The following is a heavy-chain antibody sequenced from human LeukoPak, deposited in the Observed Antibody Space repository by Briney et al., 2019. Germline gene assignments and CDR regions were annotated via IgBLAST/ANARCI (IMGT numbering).Heavy chain of an antibody. CDR1: GFTFSSYE. V-gene: IGHV3-48*03. J-gene: IGHJ4*02. CDR2: ISSGGGTI. CDR3: VRDLDY. Sequence: GGSLRLSCAASGFTFSSYEMNWVRQGPGKGLEWFSYISSGGGTIYYADSVKGRSTISRDNAKNSLYLQMNSLRAEDTAVYYCVRDLDYWGQGTLATVSS.